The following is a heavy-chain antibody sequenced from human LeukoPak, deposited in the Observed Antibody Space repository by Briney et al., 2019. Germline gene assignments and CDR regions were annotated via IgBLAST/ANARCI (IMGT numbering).Heavy chain of an antibody. Sequence: YPSETLSLTCAVYGGSFSGYYWSWIRRPPGKGLEWIGEINHSGSTNYNPSLKSRVTISVDTSKNQFSLKLTSVTAADTAVYYCAKYGGSGWVIDYWGQGTLVTVSS. CDR3: AKYGGSGWVIDY. CDR2: INHSGST. J-gene: IGHJ4*02. D-gene: IGHD6-19*01. CDR1: GGSFSGYY. V-gene: IGHV4-34*01.